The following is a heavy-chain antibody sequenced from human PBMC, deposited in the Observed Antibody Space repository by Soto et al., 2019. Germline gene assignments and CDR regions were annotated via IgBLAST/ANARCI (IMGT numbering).Heavy chain of an antibody. CDR1: GFSFTNFA. D-gene: IGHD2-21*02. CDR2: IGASGDIT. Sequence: SLRLACAASGFSFTNFAMSWVRQAPGKGLEWVVGIGASGDITCYADSVKGRLSISRDNSKNTLYLQLNSLRFEDTAVYYCAKDDFTDRGDDYFDYWGPGTLVTVSS. J-gene: IGHJ4*02. V-gene: IGHV3-23*01. CDR3: AKDDFTDRGDDYFDY.